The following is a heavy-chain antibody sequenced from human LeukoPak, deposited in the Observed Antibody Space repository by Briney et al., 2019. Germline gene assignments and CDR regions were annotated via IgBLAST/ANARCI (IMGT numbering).Heavy chain of an antibody. CDR1: GFTFSSYE. V-gene: IGHV3-48*03. CDR2: ISSSGSTI. D-gene: IGHD3-22*01. Sequence: PGGSLRLSCAASGFTFSSYEVNWVRQAPGKGLEWVSYISSSGSTIYYADSVKGRFTISRDNAKNSPYLQMNSLRAEDTAVYYCARDVNGYYYDSSGSPHWGQGTLVTVSS. CDR3: ARDVNGYYYDSSGSPH. J-gene: IGHJ4*02.